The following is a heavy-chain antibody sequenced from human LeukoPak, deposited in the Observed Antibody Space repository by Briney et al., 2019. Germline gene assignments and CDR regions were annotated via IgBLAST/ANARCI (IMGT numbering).Heavy chain of an antibody. CDR3: ARWGDYGSESYSD. CDR1: RGTFSSYA. V-gene: IGHV1-69*04. J-gene: IGHJ4*02. D-gene: IGHD3-10*01. Sequence: ASVKVSCKASRGTFSSYAIIWVRQAPGQGLEWMGRIIPLLHMTNYAQKFQGRVTITADNSTSTAYMELSSLRSDDAAVCYCARWGDYGSESYSDWGQGTVVTVSS. CDR2: IIPLLHMT.